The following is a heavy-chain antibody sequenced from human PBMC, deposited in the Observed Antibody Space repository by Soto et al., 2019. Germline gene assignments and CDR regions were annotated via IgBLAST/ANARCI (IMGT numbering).Heavy chain of an antibody. D-gene: IGHD5-12*01. CDR1: GYIFVNYG. V-gene: IGHV1-18*01. CDR2: SSPYSGNT. CDR3: AMVDNYLTPTPQNV. Sequence: QVQLVQSGDEVRKPGCSVKVSCKASGYIFVNYGIAWVRQAPGQGLEWMGWSSPYSGNTHYASKVQGRLTMTTDTSTSTAYMDLGSVPSEHTGVYFCAMVDNYLTPTPQNVWGRGTTVTVSS. J-gene: IGHJ6*02.